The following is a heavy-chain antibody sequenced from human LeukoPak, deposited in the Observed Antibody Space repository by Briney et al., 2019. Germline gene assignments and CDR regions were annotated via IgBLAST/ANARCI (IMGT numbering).Heavy chain of an antibody. CDR3: AKDDFWSGSNYYYGMDV. J-gene: IGHJ6*02. Sequence: GGSLRLSCAASGFTFSSYWMSWVRQAPGKGLEWVSAISGSGGSTYYADSVKGRFTISRDNSKNTLYLQMNSLRAEDTAVYYCAKDDFWSGSNYYYGMDVWGQGTTVTVSS. CDR1: GFTFSSYW. V-gene: IGHV3-23*01. CDR2: ISGSGGST. D-gene: IGHD3-3*01.